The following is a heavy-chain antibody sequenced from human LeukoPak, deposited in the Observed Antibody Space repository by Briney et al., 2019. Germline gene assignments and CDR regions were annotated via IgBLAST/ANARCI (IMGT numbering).Heavy chain of an antibody. Sequence: GGSLRLSCAASGFTFSNYAMSWVRKAPGKGLEWVSTISNTGSDTYYADSVKGRFTMSRDNSENTLYLQMNNRRAEATAIHYCAKVPYSDYGSGRPPFMYVWGQGTTVAVSS. CDR1: GFTFSNYA. CDR3: AKVPYSDYGSGRPPFMYV. V-gene: IGHV3-23*01. D-gene: IGHD3-10*01. J-gene: IGHJ6*02. CDR2: ISNTGSDT.